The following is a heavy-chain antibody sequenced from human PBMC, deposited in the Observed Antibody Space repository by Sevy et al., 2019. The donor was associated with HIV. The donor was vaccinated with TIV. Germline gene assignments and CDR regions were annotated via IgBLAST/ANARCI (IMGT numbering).Heavy chain of an antibody. Sequence: GGSLRLSCAASGFTVSSNYMSWVRQAPGKGLEWVSVIYSGGSTYYAASVKCRFTISRDISKNKLYLQMNSLSAEDTAVYYCARVNCSGGSCYYYYGMDVWGQGTTVTVSS. CDR2: IYSGGST. V-gene: IGHV3-53*01. CDR1: GFTVSSNY. D-gene: IGHD2-15*01. J-gene: IGHJ6*02. CDR3: ARVNCSGGSCYYYYGMDV.